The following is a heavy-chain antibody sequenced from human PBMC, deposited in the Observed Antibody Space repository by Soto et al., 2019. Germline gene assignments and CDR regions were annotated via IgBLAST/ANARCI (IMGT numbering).Heavy chain of an antibody. V-gene: IGHV3-33*01. CDR2: IWYDGNTK. CDR1: GFTFSNYG. Sequence: PGGSLRLSCAASGFTFSNYGIHWVRQAPGRRLEWVAVIWYDGNTKNYEDSVKGRFTISRDNFENTVYLQMNSLRADDTAVYYCVRENAPEYCNGGSCYSYSYYMDVWGEGSTVTVSS. CDR3: VRENAPEYCNGGSCYSYSYYMDV. D-gene: IGHD2-15*01. J-gene: IGHJ6*03.